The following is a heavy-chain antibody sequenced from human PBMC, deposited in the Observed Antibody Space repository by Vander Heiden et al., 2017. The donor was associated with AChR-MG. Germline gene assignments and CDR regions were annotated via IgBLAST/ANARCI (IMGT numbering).Heavy chain of an antibody. CDR2: IWYDGSNK. D-gene: IGHD6-25*01. CDR3: ARDVIAAGDY. V-gene: IGHV3-33*01. J-gene: IGHJ4*02. Sequence: QVQLVGCGGGVVQPARSLGLSCAAPGFTFSSYGMHWVRQAPGKGLEWVAVIWYDGSNKYYADSVKGRFTISRDNSKNTLYLQMNSLRAEDTAVYYCARDVIAAGDYWGQGTLVTVSS. CDR1: GFTFSSYG.